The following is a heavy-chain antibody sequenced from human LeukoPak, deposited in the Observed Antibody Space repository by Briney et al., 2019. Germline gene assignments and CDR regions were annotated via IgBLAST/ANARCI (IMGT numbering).Heavy chain of an antibody. CDR3: ARGRYSGYDYGY. D-gene: IGHD5-12*01. CDR2: IYHSGST. Sequence: SQTLSLTCTVSGGSISSGDYYWSWIRQPPGKGLEWIGEIYHSGSTNYNPSLKSRVTISVDKSKNQFSLELSSVTAADTAVYYCARGRYSGYDYGYWGQGTLVTVSS. V-gene: IGHV4-30-2*01. J-gene: IGHJ4*02. CDR1: GGSISSGDYY.